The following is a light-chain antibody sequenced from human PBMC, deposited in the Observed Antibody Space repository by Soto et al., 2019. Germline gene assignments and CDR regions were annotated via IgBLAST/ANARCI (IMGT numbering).Light chain of an antibody. Sequence: DIQMTQSPSSLSASVGDRVTITCRASQGISNYLAWYQQKPGKVPKLLIYAASTLQSGVPSRFSGSGSGTDFTLNISSLQPEDVATSSCQKYNSAPRTFGQGTKVEIK. V-gene: IGKV1-27*01. J-gene: IGKJ1*01. CDR1: QGISNY. CDR3: QKYNSAPRT. CDR2: AAS.